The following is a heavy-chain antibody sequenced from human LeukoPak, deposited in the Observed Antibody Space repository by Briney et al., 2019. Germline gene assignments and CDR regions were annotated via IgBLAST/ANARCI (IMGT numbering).Heavy chain of an antibody. CDR2: INHSGST. CDR1: GGSISSSSYY. D-gene: IGHD2-2*01. J-gene: IGHJ6*03. Sequence: PSETLSLTCTVSGGSISSSSYYWGWIRQPPGKGLEWIGEINHSGSTNYNPSLKSRVTISVDTSKKQFSLKLSSVTAADTAVYYCAAACSSSNCSWYYYPDVWGKGTPVTVSS. V-gene: IGHV4-39*07. CDR3: AAACSSSNCSWYYYPDV.